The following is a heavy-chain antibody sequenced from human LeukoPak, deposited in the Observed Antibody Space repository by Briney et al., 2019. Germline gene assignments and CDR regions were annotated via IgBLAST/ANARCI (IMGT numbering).Heavy chain of an antibody. CDR1: GFTFDDYA. D-gene: IGHD3-10*01. Sequence: GGSLRLSCAASGFTFDDYAMHWVRQAPGKGLEWVSGISWNSGSIGYADSVKGRFTISRDNAKNSLYLQMNSLRAEDTALYYCAKDSGDGSGTYDAFDIWGQGTMVTVSS. CDR3: AKDSGDGSGTYDAFDI. J-gene: IGHJ3*02. V-gene: IGHV3-9*01. CDR2: ISWNSGSI.